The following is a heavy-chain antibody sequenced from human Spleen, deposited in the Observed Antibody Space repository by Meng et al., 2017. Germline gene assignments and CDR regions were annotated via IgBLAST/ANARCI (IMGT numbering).Heavy chain of an antibody. D-gene: IGHD3-9*01. J-gene: IGHJ4*02. CDR2: IKPDGSQK. CDR3: ARGRGLRYFDWLY. Sequence: GESLKISCAASGFTFRDYWMTWVRQAPGKGLEWVANIKPDGSQKYYVGSVKGRFTISRDNAKNSLYLQMNSLRAEDTAVYYCARGRGLRYFDWLYWGQGTLVT. CDR1: GFTFRDYW. V-gene: IGHV3-7*01.